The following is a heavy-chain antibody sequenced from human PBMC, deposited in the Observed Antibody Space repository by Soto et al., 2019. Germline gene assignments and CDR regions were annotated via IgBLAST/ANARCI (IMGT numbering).Heavy chain of an antibody. CDR3: ARHGRWHDLDI. Sequence: SETLSLTCTFSGGSISSYYWSWIQQPPGKGLEWIGYIYYSGSTNYNPSLKSRVTISVDTSKNQFSLKLSSVTAADTAVYYCARHGRWHDLDIWGQGTMVTVSS. CDR1: GGSISSYY. CDR2: IYYSGST. D-gene: IGHD1-1*01. J-gene: IGHJ3*02. V-gene: IGHV4-59*08.